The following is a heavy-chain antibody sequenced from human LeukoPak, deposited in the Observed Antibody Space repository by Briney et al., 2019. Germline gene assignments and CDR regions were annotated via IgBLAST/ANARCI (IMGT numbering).Heavy chain of an antibody. Sequence: GGSLRLSCAASGFTFSSYWMSWVRQAPGKGLELVANIKQDGSEKYYVDSVKGRFTISRDNAKNSLYLQMTSLRAEDTAVYYCARGSSAFRFGEALDYWGQGTLVTVSS. J-gene: IGHJ4*02. CDR1: GFTFSSYW. D-gene: IGHD3-10*01. CDR3: ARGSSAFRFGEALDY. CDR2: IKQDGSEK. V-gene: IGHV3-7*01.